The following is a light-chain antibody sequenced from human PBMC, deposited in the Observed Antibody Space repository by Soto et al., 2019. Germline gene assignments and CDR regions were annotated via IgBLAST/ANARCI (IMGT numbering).Light chain of an antibody. V-gene: IGLV1-40*01. J-gene: IGLJ3*02. Sequence: QSVLTQPPSVSGAPGQRVTISCTGASSNIGAGYDVHWYQQFPGTGPKLLIYANTNRPSGVPDRFSGSKSDTSASLAITGLQAEDAADYYCQSYDTSLSARVFGGGTKLTVL. CDR1: SSNIGAGYD. CDR2: ANT. CDR3: QSYDTSLSARV.